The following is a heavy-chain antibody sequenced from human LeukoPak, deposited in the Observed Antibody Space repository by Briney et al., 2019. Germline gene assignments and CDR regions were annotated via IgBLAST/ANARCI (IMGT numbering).Heavy chain of an antibody. V-gene: IGHV3-48*03. J-gene: IGHJ4*02. CDR2: ISSSGSTI. D-gene: IGHD3-22*01. Sequence: GGSLRLSCAASGFTFSSYEMNWVRQAPGKGLEWVSYISSSGSTIYYADSVKGRFTISRDNAKNSLYLQMNSLRAEDTAVYYCASIGSGYYRPFDYWGQGTLVTVSS. CDR1: GFTFSSYE. CDR3: ASIGSGYYRPFDY.